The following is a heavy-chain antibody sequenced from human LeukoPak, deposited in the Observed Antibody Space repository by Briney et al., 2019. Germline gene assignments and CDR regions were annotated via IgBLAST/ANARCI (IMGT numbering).Heavy chain of an antibody. CDR3: AKVDWRSDCSAGSCPN. J-gene: IGHJ4*02. Sequence: GGSLRLSCAVSGFTFSNYFFNWVRQAPGKGLEWVSGIGGSGGATYYADSVKGRFAISRDNSRNTLYLQINSLRAEDTAVYYCAKVDWRSDCSAGSCPNWGQGTLVTVSS. D-gene: IGHD2-15*01. CDR1: GFTFSNYF. V-gene: IGHV3-23*01. CDR2: IGGSGGAT.